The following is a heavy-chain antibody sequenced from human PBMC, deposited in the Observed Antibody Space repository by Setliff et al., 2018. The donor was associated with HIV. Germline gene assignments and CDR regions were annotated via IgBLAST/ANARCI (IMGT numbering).Heavy chain of an antibody. CDR1: GYTFTSYY. V-gene: IGHV1-46*01. J-gene: IGHJ4*02. CDR3: ARTFYGGNRLDFDY. Sequence: ASVKVSCKASGYTFTSYYMHWVRQAPGQGLEWMGIINPSGGSTSYAQKFQGRLTITRNTSISTAYMELSSLRSEDTAVYYCARTFYGGNRLDFDYWGQGTLVTVSS. CDR2: INPSGGST. D-gene: IGHD4-17*01.